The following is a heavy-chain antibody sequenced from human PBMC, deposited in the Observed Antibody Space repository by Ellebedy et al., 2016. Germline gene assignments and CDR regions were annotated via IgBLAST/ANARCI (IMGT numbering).Heavy chain of an antibody. CDR1: GYSFTSYW. Sequence: GESLKISCKGSGYSFTSYWIGWVRQMPGKGLEWMGIIYPGDPDTRYSPSFQGQVTISADKSISTVYLPWNSLKASDTAIYYCATSRSGWYAGFDYWGQGTLVTVSS. CDR2: IYPGDPDT. J-gene: IGHJ4*02. CDR3: ATSRSGWYAGFDY. D-gene: IGHD6-19*01. V-gene: IGHV5-51*01.